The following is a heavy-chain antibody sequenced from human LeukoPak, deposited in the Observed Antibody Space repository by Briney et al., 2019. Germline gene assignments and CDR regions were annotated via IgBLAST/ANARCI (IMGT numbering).Heavy chain of an antibody. CDR3: ASGSEDQLLSIDY. D-gene: IGHD2-2*01. CDR1: GYTFTSYA. V-gene: IGHV7-4-1*02. Sequence: GASVKVSCKASGYTFTSYAMNWVRQAPGQGLEWMGWINTNTGNPTYAQGFTGRFVSSLDTSVSTAYLQISSLKAEDTAVYYCASGSEDQLLSIDYWGQGTLVTVSS. J-gene: IGHJ4*02. CDR2: INTNTGNP.